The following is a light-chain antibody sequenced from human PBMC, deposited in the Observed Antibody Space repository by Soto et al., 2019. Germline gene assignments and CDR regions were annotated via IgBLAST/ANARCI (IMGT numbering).Light chain of an antibody. Sequence: QSVLTQPPSASGSPGQSVTISCTGTSSDVGGYNYVCWYQQHPGKAPKLMISEVSKRPSGVPDRFSVSKSGNTASLTVSGLQAEDEADYYCSSYAGSNNPWVFGGGTKLTVL. V-gene: IGLV2-8*01. CDR1: SSDVGGYNY. CDR2: EVS. J-gene: IGLJ3*02. CDR3: SSYAGSNNPWV.